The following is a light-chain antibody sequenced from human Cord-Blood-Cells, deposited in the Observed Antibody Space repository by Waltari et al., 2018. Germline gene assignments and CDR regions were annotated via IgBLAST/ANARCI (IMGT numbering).Light chain of an antibody. Sequence: DIQMTQPPPSLPASVGDRVTITCQASQDTSNYLNWYQQKPGKAPELLIYDASNLETGVPSRFSGSGSGTDFTFTISSLQPEDIATYYCQQYDNLLTFGGGTKVEIK. V-gene: IGKV1-33*01. CDR3: QQYDNLLT. CDR1: QDTSNY. J-gene: IGKJ4*01. CDR2: DAS.